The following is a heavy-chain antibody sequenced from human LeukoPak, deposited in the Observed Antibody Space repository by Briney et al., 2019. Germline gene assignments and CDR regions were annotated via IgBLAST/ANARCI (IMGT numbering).Heavy chain of an antibody. CDR2: MSPNGDST. D-gene: IGHD6-19*01. V-gene: IGHV1-46*01. Sequence: ASVKVSCKASGYTFTDFYMHWVRQAPGHGLEWMGLMSPNGDSTLYSQKFQGRVTMTRDTSTSTDYMELSSPRSEDTAVYYCARDNSDTVKGECSGACYWWFDPWGQGTLVTVSS. J-gene: IGHJ5*02. CDR3: ARDNSDTVKGECSGACYWWFDP. CDR1: GYTFTDFY.